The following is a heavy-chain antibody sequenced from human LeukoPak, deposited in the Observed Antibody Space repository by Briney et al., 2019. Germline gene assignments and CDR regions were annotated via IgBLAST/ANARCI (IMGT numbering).Heavy chain of an antibody. J-gene: IGHJ6*02. Sequence: SVKVSCKASGGTFSSYAISWVRQAPGQGLEWMGGIIPIFGTANYAQKFQGRVAITADKSTSTAYMELSSLRSEDTAVYYCARVPGGTHYYYYGMDVWGQGTTVTVSS. D-gene: IGHD1-14*01. CDR3: ARVPGGTHYYYYGMDV. CDR2: IIPIFGTA. CDR1: GGTFSSYA. V-gene: IGHV1-69*06.